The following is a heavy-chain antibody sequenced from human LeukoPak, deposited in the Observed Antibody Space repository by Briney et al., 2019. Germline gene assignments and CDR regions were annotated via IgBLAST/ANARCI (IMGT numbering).Heavy chain of an antibody. CDR3: ARGQQWPSYWYFDL. V-gene: IGHV4-59*10. CDR1: GGSFSSYY. J-gene: IGHJ2*01. Sequence: SETLSLTCAVYGGSFSSYYWSWIRQPAGKGLEWIGRIYTSGSTNYNPSLKSRVTMSVDTSKNQFSLKLSSVTAADTAVYYCARGQQWPSYWYFDLWGRGTLVTVSS. D-gene: IGHD6-19*01. CDR2: IYTSGST.